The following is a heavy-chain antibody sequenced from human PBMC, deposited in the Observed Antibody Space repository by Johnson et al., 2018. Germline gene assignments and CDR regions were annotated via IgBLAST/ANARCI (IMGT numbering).Heavy chain of an antibody. D-gene: IGHD1-14*01. CDR2: LSRSNSYG. Sequence: VQLVESGGGLVKXGGSLRLXCVASGFTFSSYSMTWVRQAPGKGLEWVSSLSRSNSYGYYADSVKGRFTISGDHAKTSLDLQMNSLGDEDTAVYYCVRDLSTTTGGYFQHCGQGTLVTVSS. V-gene: IGHV3-21*01. CDR3: VRDLSTTTGGYFQH. CDR1: GFTFSSYS. J-gene: IGHJ1*01.